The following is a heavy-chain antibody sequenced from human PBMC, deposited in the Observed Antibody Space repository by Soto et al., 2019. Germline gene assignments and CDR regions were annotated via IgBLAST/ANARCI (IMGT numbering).Heavy chain of an antibody. V-gene: IGHV3-11*01. CDR3: RGYSSSPNSDYFDY. CDR1: GFTFSDYY. Sequence: QVQLVESGGGLVKPGGSLRLSCAASGFTFSDYYMSWIRQAPGKGLEWVSYISSSGSTIYYADSVKGRFTISRDNDKNSLYLQMNSLRAEDTAVYYCRGYSSSPNSDYFDYWGQGTLVTVSS. CDR2: ISSSGSTI. D-gene: IGHD6-13*01. J-gene: IGHJ4*02.